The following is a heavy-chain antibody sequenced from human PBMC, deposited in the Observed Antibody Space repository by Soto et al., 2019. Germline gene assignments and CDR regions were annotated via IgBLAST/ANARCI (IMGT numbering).Heavy chain of an antibody. Sequence: QVQLEQSGAEVKKPGSSVKLSCKASGGTFRNSAISRVRQAPGQRLEWMGGIMPIFRTPDYAQKIQGRVTITADESTNTAYMALSGLRSDDTAVYYCARDNGRPQLGGNYYYILDVWGHGTTVTVSS. CDR2: IMPIFRTP. V-gene: IGHV1-69*12. CDR3: ARDNGRPQLGGNYYYILDV. D-gene: IGHD3-3*02. J-gene: IGHJ6*02. CDR1: GGTFRNSA.